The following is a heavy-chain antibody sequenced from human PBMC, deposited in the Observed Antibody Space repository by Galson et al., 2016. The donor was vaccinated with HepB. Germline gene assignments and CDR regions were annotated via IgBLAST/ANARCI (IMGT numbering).Heavy chain of an antibody. Sequence: SLRLSCAASGFTFSSYAMSWVRQAPGKGLEWVSSISSSSSYIYYADSVKGRFTISRDNAKNSLYLQMNSLRAEDTAVYYCARPSSSSWAFDYWGQGTLVTVSS. CDR3: ARPSSSSWAFDY. J-gene: IGHJ4*02. D-gene: IGHD6-6*01. CDR1: GFTFSSYA. CDR2: ISSSSSYI. V-gene: IGHV3-21*01.